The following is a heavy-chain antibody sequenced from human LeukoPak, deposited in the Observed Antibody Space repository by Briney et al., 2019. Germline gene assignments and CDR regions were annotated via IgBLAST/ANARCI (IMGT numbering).Heavy chain of an antibody. CDR1: GGSITSGGYS. CDR2: LYTNDNT. CDR3: ARGVVTDDYYMDV. Sequence: SETLSLTCSVSGGSITSGGYSGTWIRQPAGKGLEWIGRLYTNDNTNYDPSLESRVSISVDTSKSQFYLQLTSVTAADTAVYFCARGVVTDDYYMDVWGKGITVIVSS. D-gene: IGHD2-21*02. J-gene: IGHJ6*03. V-gene: IGHV4-61*02.